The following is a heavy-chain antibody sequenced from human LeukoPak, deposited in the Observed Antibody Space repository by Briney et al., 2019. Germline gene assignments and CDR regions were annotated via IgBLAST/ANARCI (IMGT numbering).Heavy chain of an antibody. V-gene: IGHV4-34*01. CDR3: AGSPHDSSGYYYRYFDY. CDR2: INHSGST. J-gene: IGHJ4*02. Sequence: SETLSLTCAVYGGSFSGYYWSWIRQPPGKGLEWIGEINHSGSTNYNPSLKSRVTITVDTSKNQFSLKLSSVTAADTAVYYCAGSPHDSSGYYYRYFDYWGQGTLVTVSS. CDR1: GGSFSGYY. D-gene: IGHD3-22*01.